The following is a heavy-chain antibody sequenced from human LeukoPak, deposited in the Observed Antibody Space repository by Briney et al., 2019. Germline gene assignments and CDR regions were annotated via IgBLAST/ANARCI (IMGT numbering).Heavy chain of an antibody. J-gene: IGHJ4*02. D-gene: IGHD2-15*01. V-gene: IGHV3-11*01. Sequence: GGSLRLSCAASGFTLSDYYMSWIRQAPGKGLEWVSYISSSGSTIYYADSVKGRFTISRDNAKNSLYLQMNSLRAEDTAVYYCARDFPRSKDCSGGSCYFDYWGQGTLVTVSS. CDR3: ARDFPRSKDCSGGSCYFDY. CDR2: ISSSGSTI. CDR1: GFTLSDYY.